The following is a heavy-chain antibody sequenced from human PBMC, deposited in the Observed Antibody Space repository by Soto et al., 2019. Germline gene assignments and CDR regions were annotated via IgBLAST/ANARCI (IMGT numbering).Heavy chain of an antibody. CDR1: GGSFSGYY. CDR3: ARGQSRDSSPPHYYYYYYMDV. J-gene: IGHJ6*03. D-gene: IGHD6-13*01. CDR2: INHSGST. Sequence: SETLSLTCAVYGGSFSGYYWSWIRQPPGKGLEWIGEINHSGSTNYNPSLKSRVTISVDTSKNQFSLKLSSVTAADTAVYYCARGQSRDSSPPHYYYYYYMDVWGKGTTVTSP. V-gene: IGHV4-34*01.